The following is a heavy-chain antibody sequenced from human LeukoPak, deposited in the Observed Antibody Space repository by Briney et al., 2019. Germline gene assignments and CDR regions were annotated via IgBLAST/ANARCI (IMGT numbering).Heavy chain of an antibody. D-gene: IGHD1-26*01. CDR1: GYTFTDYY. CDR2: INPNSGGT. J-gene: IGHJ3*02. V-gene: IGHV1-2*02. Sequence: GASVKVSCKASGYTFTDYYMHWVRQAPGQGLEWMGWINPNSGGTNYAQKFQGRVTMTRDTSISTAYMELSRLRSDDTAVYYCAREWELLGSAFDIWGQGTMVTVSS. CDR3: AREWELLGSAFDI.